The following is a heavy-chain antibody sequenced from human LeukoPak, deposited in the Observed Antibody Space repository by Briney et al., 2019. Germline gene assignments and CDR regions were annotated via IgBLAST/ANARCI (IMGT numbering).Heavy chain of an antibody. Sequence: SETLSLTCTVSGGSISSYFWTWIRQPAGKGLEWIGRIYSSETTNYNPSLKNRVTMSVDTSKNQFSVKMTPVTAADTAVYYCAREDSASGRGLGSWGQGTLVTVSS. CDR1: GGSISSYF. V-gene: IGHV4-4*07. D-gene: IGHD3-10*01. CDR2: IYSSETT. CDR3: AREDSASGRGLGS. J-gene: IGHJ5*02.